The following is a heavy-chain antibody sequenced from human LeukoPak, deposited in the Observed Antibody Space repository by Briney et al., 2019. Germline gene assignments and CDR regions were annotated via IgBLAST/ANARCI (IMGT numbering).Heavy chain of an antibody. D-gene: IGHD5-12*01. J-gene: IGHJ4*02. CDR2: IKQDGSDK. CDR1: GFTFSSYW. Sequence: PGRSLRLSCAASGFTFSSYWMIWVRQAPGRGLEWVANIKQDGSDKYYADSVKGRFTISRDNAKNSLYLQMNSLRAEDTAVYYCARLEWLRMRAFDYWGQGTLVTVSS. CDR3: ARLEWLRMRAFDY. V-gene: IGHV3-7*04.